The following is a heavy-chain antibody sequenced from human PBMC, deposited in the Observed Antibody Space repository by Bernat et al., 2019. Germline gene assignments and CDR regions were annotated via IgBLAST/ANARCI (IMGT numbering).Heavy chain of an antibody. J-gene: IGHJ6*02. D-gene: IGHD1-26*01. CDR3: AKSGGATSYYYYYGMDV. Sequence: EVQLLESGGGLVQPGGSLRLSCAASGFTFSSYAMSWVRQAPGKGLEWVSAISGSGGSTYYADSVKGRCTISRDNSKNTLYLQMNSLRAEDTAVYYWAKSGGATSYYYYYGMDVWGQGTTVTVSS. CDR1: GFTFSSYA. CDR2: ISGSGGST. V-gene: IGHV3-23*01.